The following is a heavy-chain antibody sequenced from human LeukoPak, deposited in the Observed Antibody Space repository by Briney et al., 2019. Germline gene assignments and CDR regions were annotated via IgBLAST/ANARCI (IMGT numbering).Heavy chain of an antibody. CDR2: ISAYNGKT. D-gene: IGHD6-19*01. J-gene: IGHJ6*04. CDR3: ARDLRSGWYGYYYCGVGV. CDR1: GYTFSSYG. V-gene: IGHV1-18*04. Sequence: ASVKVSCKASGYTFSSYGISWVRQAPGQGLEWMGWISAYNGKTHYVQKVQGRVTMTTDTSTSTAYMELRSLRSDDTAVYYCARDLRSGWYGYYYCGVGVWGRGTTVTVSS.